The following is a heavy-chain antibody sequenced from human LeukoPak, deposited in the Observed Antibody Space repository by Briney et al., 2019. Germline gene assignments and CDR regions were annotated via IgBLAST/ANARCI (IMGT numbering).Heavy chain of an antibody. CDR1: GYTFTGYY. CDR3: ASGGNYDFWSGYWYYFDY. Sequence: ASVKVSCKASGYTFTGYYMHWVRQAPGQGLEWMGWINPNSGGTNYAQKFQGRVTMTRDTSISTAYMELSRLRSDDTAVYYCASGGNYDFWSGYWYYFDYWGQGALVTVSS. D-gene: IGHD3-3*01. V-gene: IGHV1-2*02. CDR2: INPNSGGT. J-gene: IGHJ4*02.